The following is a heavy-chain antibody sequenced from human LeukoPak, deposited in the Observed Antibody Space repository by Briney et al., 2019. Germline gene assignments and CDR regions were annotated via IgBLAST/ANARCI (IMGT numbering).Heavy chain of an antibody. V-gene: IGHV3-74*01. D-gene: IGHD3-16*02. CDR1: GFTFTTHW. CDR2: IKPDGSDT. CDR3: TKVASTGFIAYYFDY. J-gene: IGHJ4*02. Sequence: QTGGSLRLSCGASGFTFTTHWIHWVRQAPGKGLVWVSRIKPDGSDTNYADFVKGRFTISRDNAKNSLYLQMNSLRADDTAVYYCTKVASTGFIAYYFDYWGQGTLVTVSS.